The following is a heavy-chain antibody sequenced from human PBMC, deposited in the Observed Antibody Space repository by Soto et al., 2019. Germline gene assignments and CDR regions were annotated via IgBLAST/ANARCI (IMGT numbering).Heavy chain of an antibody. Sequence: ASVKVSCKASGYTCSSYAMHWVRQAPGQRLEWMGWINAGYGNTKSSQKFQDRVTISRATSASTAYMELTSLRSEDTAVYCCARDTGDGTFDFWGQGTLVTVSS. V-gene: IGHV1-3*01. D-gene: IGHD7-27*01. CDR3: ARDTGDGTFDF. CDR1: GYTCSSYA. CDR2: INAGYGNT. J-gene: IGHJ4*02.